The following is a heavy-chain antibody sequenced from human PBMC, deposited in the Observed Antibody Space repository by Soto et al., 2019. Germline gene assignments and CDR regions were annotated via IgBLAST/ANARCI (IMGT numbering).Heavy chain of an antibody. J-gene: IGHJ3*01. CDR1: GFTFSSYD. CDR2: IGTAGDT. Sequence: EVQLVESGGGLVQPGGSLRLSCAASGFTFSSYDMHWVRQATGKGLEWVSAIGTAGDTYYPGSVKGRFTISREKAKNSLYLQMNSVGAGDTAVYYCARVGKVAGKIAEGAFDRWGQGTMVTVSA. CDR3: ARVGKVAGKIAEGAFDR. D-gene: IGHD6-19*01. V-gene: IGHV3-13*01.